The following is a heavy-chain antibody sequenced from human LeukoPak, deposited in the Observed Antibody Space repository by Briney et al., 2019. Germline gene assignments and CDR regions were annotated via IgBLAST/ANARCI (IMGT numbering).Heavy chain of an antibody. V-gene: IGHV3-66*02. J-gene: IGHJ3*02. CDR2: IYIGGNT. Sequence: PGGSLRLSCAASGFTVSSNYMNWVRQAPGKGPEWVSAIYIGGNTYYADSVKGRFTISRDNSKNTLYLQMNSLRAEDTAVYYCARDRSPDAFDIWGHGTMVTASS. CDR1: GFTVSSNY. CDR3: ARDRSPDAFDI. D-gene: IGHD3-22*01.